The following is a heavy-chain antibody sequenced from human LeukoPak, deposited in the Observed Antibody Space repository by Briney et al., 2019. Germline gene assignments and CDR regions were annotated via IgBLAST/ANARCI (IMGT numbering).Heavy chain of an antibody. CDR3: ARVYGDYVWGNYIDY. CDR2: INAGNGNT. Sequence: GASVKVSCKASGYTFTSYAMHWVRQAPGQRLEWMGWINAGNGNTKYSQKFQGRVTITRDTSASTAYMELSSLRSEDTAVYYCARVYGDYVWGNYIDYWGQGTLVTVSS. J-gene: IGHJ4*02. D-gene: IGHD3-16*01. V-gene: IGHV1-3*01. CDR1: GYTFTSYA.